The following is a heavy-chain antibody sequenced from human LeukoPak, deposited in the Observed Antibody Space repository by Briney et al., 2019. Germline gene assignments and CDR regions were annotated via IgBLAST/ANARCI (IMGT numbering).Heavy chain of an antibody. D-gene: IGHD6-6*01. CDR3: VTSMSSSSLLDY. Sequence: PGGSLRLSCAASGFTFSSYWMHWVRQAPGKGLVWVSRINSDGSSTSYADSVKGRFTISRDNAKNTLYLQMNSLRAEDTAVYYCVTSMSSSSLLDYWGQGTLVTVSS. V-gene: IGHV3-74*01. CDR2: INSDGSST. J-gene: IGHJ4*02. CDR1: GFTFSSYW.